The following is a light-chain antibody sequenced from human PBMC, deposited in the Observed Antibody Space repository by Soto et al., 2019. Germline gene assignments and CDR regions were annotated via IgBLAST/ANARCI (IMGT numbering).Light chain of an antibody. Sequence: QSVLTQPPSASGTPGQRVTMSCSGSRPNIGSNTVNWYRQLPGTAPKVLIYSNDKMPSGVPDRFSGSKSDTSASLAISGLQSEDEADYYCAAWDDSLKVVGFGGGPKLTVL. J-gene: IGLJ2*01. V-gene: IGLV1-44*01. CDR1: RPNIGSNT. CDR3: AAWDDSLKVVG. CDR2: SND.